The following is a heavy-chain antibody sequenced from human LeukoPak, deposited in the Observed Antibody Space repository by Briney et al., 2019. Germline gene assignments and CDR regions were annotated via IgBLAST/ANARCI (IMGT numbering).Heavy chain of an antibody. CDR2: VSSDGGNK. CDR3: AKMQGYFDY. Sequence: GGSLRLSCAASGFTFSSYAMHWVRQAPGKGLEWVAVVSSDGGNKYYADSVKGHFTISRDNSKNMVYLQMNSLRAEDAATYYCAKMQGYFDYWGQGSLVTVSS. J-gene: IGHJ4*02. V-gene: IGHV3-30-3*02. CDR1: GFTFSSYA.